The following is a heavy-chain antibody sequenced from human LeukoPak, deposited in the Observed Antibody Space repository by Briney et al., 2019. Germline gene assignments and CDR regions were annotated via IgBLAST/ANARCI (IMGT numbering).Heavy chain of an antibody. CDR1: GVSISTYY. D-gene: IGHD6-13*01. V-gene: IGHV4-59*08. J-gene: IGHJ4*02. CDR2: LYDSGST. CDR3: AKHGGSWTFDY. Sequence: SETLSLTCTVSGVSISTYYWSWIRQPPGKGVEWIGYLYDSGSTNHNPSLRSRVTISVDTSKNQFSLKLSSVTAADTAMYYCAKHGGSWTFDYWGQGTLVTVSS.